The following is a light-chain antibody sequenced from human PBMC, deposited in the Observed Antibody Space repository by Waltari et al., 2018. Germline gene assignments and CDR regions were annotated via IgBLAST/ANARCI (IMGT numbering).Light chain of an antibody. CDR1: QSVTSN. CDR2: DAS. V-gene: IGKV3D-15*01. J-gene: IGKJ2*01. Sequence: EIVMTQSPAALYVSPGERATLSCRASQSVTSNLAWYQKKRGHSPRLLIYDASIRATGIPARFSGRWSGTEFTLTISSLQSEDFAVYYCQQYNNLQTFGQGTKLELK. CDR3: QQYNNLQT.